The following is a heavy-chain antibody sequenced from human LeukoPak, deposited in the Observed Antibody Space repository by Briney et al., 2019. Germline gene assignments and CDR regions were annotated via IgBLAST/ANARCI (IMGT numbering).Heavy chain of an antibody. J-gene: IGHJ5*02. D-gene: IGHD3-3*01. CDR1: GFSFSSSV. CDR3: SGGILGVGP. CDR2: ISGSGGST. Sequence: GGSLRLSCAASGFSFSSSVMSWVRQAPGKGLEWVSCISGSGGSTDYADSVKGRSTISRDNSKNMLFLQMNSLRAEDTAVYYCSGGILGVGPWGQGTLVTVSS. V-gene: IGHV3-23*01.